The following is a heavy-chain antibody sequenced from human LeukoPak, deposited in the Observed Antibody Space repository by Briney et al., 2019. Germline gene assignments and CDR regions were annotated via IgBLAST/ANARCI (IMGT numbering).Heavy chain of an antibody. CDR3: ARDSYFGELSPYLYYYYMDV. V-gene: IGHV3-23*01. Sequence: GGSLRLSCAASGFTFSSYAMSWVRQAPGKGLEWVSAISDSGGSTYYADSVKGRLTISRDNSKNTLYLQMNSLRAEDTAVYYCARDSYFGELSPYLYYYYMDVWGKGTTVTISS. D-gene: IGHD3-10*01. CDR2: ISDSGGST. CDR1: GFTFSSYA. J-gene: IGHJ6*03.